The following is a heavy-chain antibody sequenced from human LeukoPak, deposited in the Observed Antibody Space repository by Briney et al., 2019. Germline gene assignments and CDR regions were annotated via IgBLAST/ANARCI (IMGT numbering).Heavy chain of an antibody. V-gene: IGHV1-18*01. CDR3: ARDELRGPYYFDN. J-gene: IGHJ4*02. CDR1: GYTFSSYG. CDR2: ISAYNGNR. Sequence: ASVKVSCKASGYTFSSYGTSWVRQVPGQGLEWMGWISAYNGNRNYAQNLQGRVTMTTDTSTSTAYMELRTLRSDDTAVYYCARDELRGPYYFDNWGQGTLVTVSS.